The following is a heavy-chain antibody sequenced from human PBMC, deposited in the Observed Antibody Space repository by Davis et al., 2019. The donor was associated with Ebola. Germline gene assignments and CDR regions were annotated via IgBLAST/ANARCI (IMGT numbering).Heavy chain of an antibody. CDR2: IYYSGST. V-gene: IGHV4-31*03. J-gene: IGHJ6*02. D-gene: IGHD1-26*01. CDR1: GGSISSGGYY. CDR3: ASLPSIVGATGYYYYYGMDV. Sequence: SETLSLTCTVSGGSISSGGYYWSWIRQHPGKGLEWIGYIYYSGSTYYNPSLKSRVTISVDTSKNQFSLKLSSVTAADTAVYYCASLPSIVGATGYYYYYGMDVWGQGTTVTVSS.